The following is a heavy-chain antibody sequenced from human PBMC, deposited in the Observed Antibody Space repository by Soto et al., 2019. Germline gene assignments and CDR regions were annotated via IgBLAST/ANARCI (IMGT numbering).Heavy chain of an antibody. J-gene: IGHJ4*02. Sequence: SETLSLTCAVSGDSVTSNVWWSWVRQPPGKGLEWIGEAYHNGLTDYNPSLKSRVTVSVDMSKNQFSLKLSSVTAADTAVYYCARGPGGFGEFSLDYWGQGTLVTVSS. D-gene: IGHD3-10*01. CDR1: GDSVTSNVW. V-gene: IGHV4-4*02. CDR2: AYHNGLT. CDR3: ARGPGGFGEFSLDY.